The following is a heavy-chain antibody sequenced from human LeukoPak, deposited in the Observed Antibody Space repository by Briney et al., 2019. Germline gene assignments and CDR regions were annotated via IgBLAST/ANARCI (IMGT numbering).Heavy chain of an antibody. CDR2: IIPIFGTA. CDR3: ARCTSGYYYLFDY. D-gene: IGHD3-22*01. J-gene: IGHJ4*02. Sequence: ASVRVSCKTSRYPFTVYYIHWVRQAPGQGLEWMGGIIPIFGTANYAQKFRGRVTITTDESTSTAYMELSSLRSEDTAVYYCARCTSGYYYLFDYWGQGTLVTVSS. CDR1: RYPFTVYY. V-gene: IGHV1-69*05.